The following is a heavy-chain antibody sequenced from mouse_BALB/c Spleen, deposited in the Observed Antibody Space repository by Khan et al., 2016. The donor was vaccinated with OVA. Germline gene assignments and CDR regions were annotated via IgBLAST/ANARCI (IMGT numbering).Heavy chain of an antibody. D-gene: IGHD1-1*01. CDR1: GYSITTDYV. Sequence: EVQLQESGPGLVKPSQSLSLTCTVTGYSITTDYVWNWIRQFPGNKLEWMGYISYSGNTKYNPSLKSRISITRDTSKNQFFLQLKSVTTEDTARDYCARVYGGDFDYWGQGTTPTVSS. V-gene: IGHV3-2*02. J-gene: IGHJ2*01. CDR3: ARVYGGDFDY. CDR2: ISYSGNT.